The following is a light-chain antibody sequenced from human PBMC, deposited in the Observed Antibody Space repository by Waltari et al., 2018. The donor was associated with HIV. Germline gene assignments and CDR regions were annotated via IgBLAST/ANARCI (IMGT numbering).Light chain of an antibody. CDR3: QSYDTSLSGYV. J-gene: IGLJ1*01. CDR1: SSNIAAGYD. Sequence: QSVLTQPPSVSGAPGQRVTVSCTGSSSNIAAGYDVHWYQQLPGTAPNLLIYGNSNRPSGVPDRFSGSRSGTSASLAITGLQAEDEADYYCQSYDTSLSGYVFGTGTKVTVL. CDR2: GNS. V-gene: IGLV1-40*01.